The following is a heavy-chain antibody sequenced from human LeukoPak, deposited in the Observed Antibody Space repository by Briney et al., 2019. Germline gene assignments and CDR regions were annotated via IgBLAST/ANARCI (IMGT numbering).Heavy chain of an antibody. Sequence: ASVKVSCKASGYTFTSYDINWVRQATGQGLEWMGWMNPNSGNTGYAQKFQGRVTITRNTSISTAYMELSSLRSEDTAVYYCARGYGRYYYYYYMDVWGKGTTVTVSS. J-gene: IGHJ6*03. CDR3: ARGYGRYYYYYYMDV. V-gene: IGHV1-8*03. CDR2: MNPNSGNT. CDR1: GYTFTSYD. D-gene: IGHD3-10*01.